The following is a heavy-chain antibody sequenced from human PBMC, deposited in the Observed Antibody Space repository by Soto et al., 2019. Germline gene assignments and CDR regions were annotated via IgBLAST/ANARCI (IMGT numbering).Heavy chain of an antibody. CDR1: GFTFSSYW. V-gene: IGHV3-7*01. CDR2: IKQDGSEK. D-gene: IGHD6-13*01. J-gene: IGHJ6*02. Sequence: GGSLRLSCAASGFTFSSYWMSWVRQAPGKGLEWVANIKQDGSEKYYVDSVKGRFTISRDNAKNSLYLQMNSLRAEDTAVYYCARVPTPSSSWYYYYYGMDVWGQGTTVTVSS. CDR3: ARVPTPSSSWYYYYYGMDV.